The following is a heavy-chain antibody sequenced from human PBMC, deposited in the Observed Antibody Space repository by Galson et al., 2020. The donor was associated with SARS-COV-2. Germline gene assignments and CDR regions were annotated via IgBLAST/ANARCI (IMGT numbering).Heavy chain of an antibody. Sequence: GESLKISCAASGFTFSTYAMHWVRQAPGKGLEWVSVISHDGSDKYYTDSVKGRFTISRENSKNTLFLQVNGLRIEDTAVYHCARAPLQLYGKYTSYYFGMDVWGQGTTVTVYS. V-gene: IGHV3-30*04. D-gene: IGHD3-3*01. CDR3: ARAPLQLYGKYTSYYFGMDV. CDR1: GFTFSTYA. J-gene: IGHJ6*02. CDR2: ISHDGSDK.